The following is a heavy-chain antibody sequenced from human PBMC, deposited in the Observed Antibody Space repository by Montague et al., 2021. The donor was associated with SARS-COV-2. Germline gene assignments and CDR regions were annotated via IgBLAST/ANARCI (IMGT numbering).Heavy chain of an antibody. J-gene: IGHJ3*02. CDR3: AREVRYYYDSSGPGAFDI. Sequence: SETLSLTCTVSGGSISSYYWSWIRQPPGKGLEWIGYIYYSGSTNYNPSLKSRVIISVDTSKNQFTLKLSSVTAADTAVYYCAREVRYYYDSSGPGAFDIWGQGTMVTVSS. D-gene: IGHD3-22*01. V-gene: IGHV4-59*01. CDR1: GGSISSYY. CDR2: IYYSGST.